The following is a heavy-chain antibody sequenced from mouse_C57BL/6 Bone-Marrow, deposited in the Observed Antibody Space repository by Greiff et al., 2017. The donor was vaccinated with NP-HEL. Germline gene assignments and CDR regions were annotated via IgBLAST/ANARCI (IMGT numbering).Heavy chain of an antibody. CDR2: IYPRSGNT. Sequence: VQLQQSGAELARPWASVKLSCKASGYTFTSYGISWVKQRTGQGLEWIGEIYPRSGNTYYNEKFKGKATLTADKSSSTAYMELRSLTSEDSAVYFCASPSYSNFSMDYWGQGTSVTVSS. CDR3: ASPSYSNFSMDY. D-gene: IGHD2-5*01. J-gene: IGHJ4*01. V-gene: IGHV1-81*01. CDR1: GYTFTSYG.